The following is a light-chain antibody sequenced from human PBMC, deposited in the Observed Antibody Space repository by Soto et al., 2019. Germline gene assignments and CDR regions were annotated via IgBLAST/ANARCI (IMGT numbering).Light chain of an antibody. CDR2: GAS. CDR1: QSVSSSY. J-gene: IGKJ2*01. Sequence: EIVLTQSPGTLSLSPGERVTLSCRASQSVSSSYLAWYQQKLGQAPRLLIYGASSRATGIPDRFSGSGSGTDFTLTISRLEPEDFAVYYCQQYDSSPYTFGQGTKVDIK. CDR3: QQYDSSPYT. V-gene: IGKV3-20*01.